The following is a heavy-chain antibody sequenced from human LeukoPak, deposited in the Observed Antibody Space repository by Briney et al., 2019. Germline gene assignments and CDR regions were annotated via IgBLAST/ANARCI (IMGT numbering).Heavy chain of an antibody. V-gene: IGHV4-39*07. CDR2: MSYSGIT. CDR3: ARDVSPRWFFY. J-gene: IGHJ4*02. D-gene: IGHD2-15*01. CDR1: GGSVSSTSHY. Sequence: KASETLSLTCVVSGGSVSSTSHYWGWIRQPPGKGLEWIASMSYSGITSYNPSLKSRVTISIDTSKSHLSLQLTSLTAADTAVYYCARDVSPRWFFYWGQGTLVIVSS.